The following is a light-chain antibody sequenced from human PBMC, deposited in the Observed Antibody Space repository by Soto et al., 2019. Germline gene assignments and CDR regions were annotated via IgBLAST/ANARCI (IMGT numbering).Light chain of an antibody. V-gene: IGLV1-47*02. CDR1: SSNIGSNY. Sequence: QSVLTQPPSASGTPGQRVTISCSGSSSNIGSNYVYWYQQLPGTAPKLLIYSNNQRPSGVPDRFSGSKSGTSASLAISGLRSGDEADYYCAAWDDSLSGRVFGGGTKLTVL. CDR3: AAWDDSLSGRV. J-gene: IGLJ3*02. CDR2: SNN.